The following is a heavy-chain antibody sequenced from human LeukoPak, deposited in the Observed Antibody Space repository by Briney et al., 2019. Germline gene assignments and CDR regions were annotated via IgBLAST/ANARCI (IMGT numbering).Heavy chain of an antibody. CDR3: ARAHYDILTGGEYYFDY. D-gene: IGHD3-9*01. CDR2: ISSSSSYI. CDR1: GFTFSSYS. V-gene: IGHV3-21*01. Sequence: GGSLRLSCAASGFTFSSYSMNWVRQAPGKGLEWVSSISSSSSYIYYADSVKGRFTISRDNAKNSLYLQMNSLRAEDTAVYYCARAHYDILTGGEYYFDYWGQGTLVTVSS. J-gene: IGHJ4*02.